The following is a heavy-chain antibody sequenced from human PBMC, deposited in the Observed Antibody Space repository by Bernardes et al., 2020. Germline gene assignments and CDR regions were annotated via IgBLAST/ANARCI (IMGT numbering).Heavy chain of an antibody. D-gene: IGHD4-17*01. J-gene: IGHJ3*02. V-gene: IGHV4-39*01. CDR1: GGSISSSSYY. Sequence: SETLSLTCTVSGGSISSSSYYWGWIRQPPGKGLEWTGSIYYSGSTYYNPSLKSRVTISVDTSKNQFSLKLSSVTAADTAVYYCARPDDVDYGDYVAFDIWGQGTMVTVSS. CDR2: IYYSGST. CDR3: ARPDDVDYGDYVAFDI.